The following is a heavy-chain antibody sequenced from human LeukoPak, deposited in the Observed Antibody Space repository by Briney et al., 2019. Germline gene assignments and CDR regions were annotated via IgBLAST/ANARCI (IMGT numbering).Heavy chain of an antibody. V-gene: IGHV1-46*01. CDR3: TRVGYLTCSNYFDY. D-gene: IGHD5-18*01. Sequence: ASVKVSCKASGYAFTNYYIHWVRQAPGQGLEWMGIIKPSGGSTSSAQKFQGRVTMTRDTSTSTVYMELSSLRSDDTAVYYCTRVGYLTCSNYFDYWGQGTLVTVSS. J-gene: IGHJ4*02. CDR2: IKPSGGST. CDR1: GYAFTNYY.